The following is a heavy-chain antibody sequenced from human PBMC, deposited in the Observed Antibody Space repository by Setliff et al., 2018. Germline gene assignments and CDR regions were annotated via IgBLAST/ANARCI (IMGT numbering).Heavy chain of an antibody. CDR1: GYTFTGYY. J-gene: IGHJ6*03. D-gene: IGHD1-26*01. V-gene: IGHV1-2*02. CDR3: AREGVHTRSSTDYHYYMDV. Sequence: GASVKVSCKASGYTFTGYYMHWVRQTPGQGLEWMGWINLNSGNTNYAQKLQGRVTMTTDTSTSTAYMELSSLTSEDTAVYYCAREGVHTRSSTDYHYYMDVWGRGTTVTVSS. CDR2: INLNSGNT.